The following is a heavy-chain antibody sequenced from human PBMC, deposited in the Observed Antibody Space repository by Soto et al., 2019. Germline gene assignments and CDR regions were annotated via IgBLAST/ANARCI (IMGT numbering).Heavy chain of an antibody. Sequence: GGSLRLSCAASGFTFSSYAMSWVRQAPGKGLEWVSAISGSGGSTYYADSVKGRFTISRDNSKNTLYLQMNSLRAEDTAVYYCAKDSPYYDSSGYYPDAFDIWGQGTMVTVSS. V-gene: IGHV3-23*01. CDR1: GFTFSSYA. D-gene: IGHD3-22*01. J-gene: IGHJ3*02. CDR3: AKDSPYYDSSGYYPDAFDI. CDR2: ISGSGGST.